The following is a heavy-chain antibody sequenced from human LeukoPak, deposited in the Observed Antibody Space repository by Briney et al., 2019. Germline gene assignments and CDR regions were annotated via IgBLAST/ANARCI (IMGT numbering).Heavy chain of an antibody. CDR3: ARGYCSGGSCNYYYYYYMDV. CDR2: ISSNAGST. J-gene: IGHJ6*03. Sequence: GGSLRLSCAASGFTFSSYAMHWVRQAPGKGLEYVSAISSNAGSTYYANSVKGRFTISRDNSKNTLYLQMGSLRAEDMAVYYCARGYCSGGSCNYYYYYYMDVWGKGTTVTISS. V-gene: IGHV3-64*01. CDR1: GFTFSSYA. D-gene: IGHD2-15*01.